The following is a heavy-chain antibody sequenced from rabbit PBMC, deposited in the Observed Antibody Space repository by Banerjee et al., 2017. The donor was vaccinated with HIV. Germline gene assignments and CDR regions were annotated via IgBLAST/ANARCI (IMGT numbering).Heavy chain of an antibody. D-gene: IGHD4-2*01. J-gene: IGHJ4*01. V-gene: IGHV1S7*01. Sequence: QLVESGGGLVTLGGSLKLSCKASGIDFSSYGISWVRQAPGKGLEWIGYIDPVFGSTYYASWVNGRFTISSDNAQNTLYLQLNSLTAADTATYFCARSGDAGGGRTTGGNLWGPGTLVTVS. CDR3: ARSGDAGGGRTTGGNL. CDR2: IDPVFGST. CDR1: GIDFSSYG.